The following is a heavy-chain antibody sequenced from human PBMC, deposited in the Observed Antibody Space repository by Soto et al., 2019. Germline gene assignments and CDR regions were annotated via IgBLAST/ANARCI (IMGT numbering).Heavy chain of an antibody. CDR3: ARGLPEGLTLDAFDI. V-gene: IGHV4-31*03. Sequence: QVQLQESGPGLVKPSQTLSLTCTVSGGSISSGGYYWSWIRQHPGKGLEWIGYIYYSGSTYYNPSLKSRVTISVYTSKNQFSLKLSSVTAADTAVYYCARGLPEGLTLDAFDIWGQGTMVTVSS. CDR2: IYYSGST. CDR1: GGSISSGGYY. J-gene: IGHJ3*02.